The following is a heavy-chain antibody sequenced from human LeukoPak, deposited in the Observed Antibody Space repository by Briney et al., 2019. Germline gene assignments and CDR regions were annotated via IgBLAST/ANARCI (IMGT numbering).Heavy chain of an antibody. D-gene: IGHD6-6*01. CDR3: SRKYSSSSPYYYYGMDV. CDR2: VDAGSDNR. Sequence: ASVKVPCKASGYRFTSYSIHWVRQAPGQRLEWMGSVDAGSDNRKYSQKFQGRVTITSGTSASTAYMELSSLRSEDTAVYYCSRKYSSSSPYYYYGMDVWGQGTTVTVSS. V-gene: IGHV1-3*01. J-gene: IGHJ6*02. CDR1: GYRFTSYS.